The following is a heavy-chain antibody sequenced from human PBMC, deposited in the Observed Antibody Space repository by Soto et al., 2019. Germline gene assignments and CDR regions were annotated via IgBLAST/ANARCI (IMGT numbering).Heavy chain of an antibody. D-gene: IGHD3-22*01. V-gene: IGHV3-30*18. CDR3: AKERGKYYDSSGYSLCFDY. CDR1: GFTFSSYG. CDR2: ISYDGSNK. Sequence: QVQLVESGGGVVQPGRSLRLSCAASGFTFSSYGMHWVRQAPGKGLEWVAVISYDGSNKYYADSVKGRFTISRDNSKNTLYLQMYSLRAEDTAVYYCAKERGKYYDSSGYSLCFDYWGQGTLVTVSS. J-gene: IGHJ4*02.